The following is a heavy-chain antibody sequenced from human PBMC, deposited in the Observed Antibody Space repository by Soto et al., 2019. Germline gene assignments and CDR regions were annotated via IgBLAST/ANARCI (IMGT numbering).Heavy chain of an antibody. Sequence: QVQLVQSGAEVKKPGSSVKLSCKASGVTFSSYAISWVRQAPGQGLEWMGGIITIFGTATYAQKFQGRVTITADESTSKAYMELSSLRTEDTAVYYCARQAAAGTEIYYYYYGMDVWGQGTTVTGSS. D-gene: IGHD6-13*01. CDR2: IITIFGTA. CDR3: ARQAAAGTEIYYYYYGMDV. V-gene: IGHV1-69*01. CDR1: GVTFSSYA. J-gene: IGHJ6*02.